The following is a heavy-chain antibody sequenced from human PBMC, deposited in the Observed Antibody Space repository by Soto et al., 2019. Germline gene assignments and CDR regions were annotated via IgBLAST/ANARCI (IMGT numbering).Heavy chain of an antibody. Sequence: PGGSLRLCCIGSGVSCSSAWIKWVRQAPGKGLEWVGRIKSKPDGGTTDYAAPVKGRFTISRDDSRNSVYLQMNSLKTEDTALYYCVTGQYCAYSGQRTFVIVSS. V-gene: IGHV3-15*01. CDR1: GVSCSSAW. CDR3: VTGQYCAY. J-gene: IGHJ4*02. D-gene: IGHD2-8*02. CDR2: IKSKPDGGTT.